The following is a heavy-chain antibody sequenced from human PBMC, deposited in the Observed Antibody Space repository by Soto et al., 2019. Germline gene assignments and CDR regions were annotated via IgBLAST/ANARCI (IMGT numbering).Heavy chain of an antibody. Sequence: QVQLVESGGGVVQPGRSLRLSCAASGFTFSSYAMHWVRQAPGKGLEWVAVISYDGSNKYYADSVKGRFTISRDNSKNTLYLQMNSLRAEDTAVYYCARGGYYDSSGMLGGYWGQGTLVTVSS. J-gene: IGHJ4*02. CDR3: ARGGYYDSSGMLGGY. V-gene: IGHV3-30-3*01. CDR2: ISYDGSNK. D-gene: IGHD3-22*01. CDR1: GFTFSSYA.